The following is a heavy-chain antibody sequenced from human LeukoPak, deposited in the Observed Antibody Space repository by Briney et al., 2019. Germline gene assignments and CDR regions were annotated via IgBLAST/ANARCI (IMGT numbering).Heavy chain of an antibody. CDR3: ASRLAATDLLGY. Sequence: GGSLRLSCTASGFTFGDYAMSWVRQAPGKGLEWVSYISSSSSTIYYADSVKGRFTISRDNAKNSLYLQMNSLRDEDTAVYYCASRLAATDLLGYWGQGTLVTVSS. D-gene: IGHD2-15*01. J-gene: IGHJ4*02. V-gene: IGHV3-48*02. CDR1: GFTFGDYA. CDR2: ISSSSSTI.